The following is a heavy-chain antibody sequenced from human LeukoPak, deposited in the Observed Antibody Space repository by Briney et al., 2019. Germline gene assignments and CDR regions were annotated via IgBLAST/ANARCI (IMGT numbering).Heavy chain of an antibody. CDR2: ISEKGVST. D-gene: IGHD3-10*01. V-gene: IGHV3-23*01. CDR1: GFSLSNYA. Sequence: PGGSLRLSCVVSGFSLSNYAMSWVRQAPGKGLEWVSYISEKGVSTTYGDFVKGRFTISRGNSLNTVYLQMNSLRAEDTAVYFCAKRGVVIRGILVIGYHTEAYHYDPWGQGPLVTVSS. J-gene: IGHJ5*02. CDR3: AKRGVVIRGILVIGYHTEAYHYDP.